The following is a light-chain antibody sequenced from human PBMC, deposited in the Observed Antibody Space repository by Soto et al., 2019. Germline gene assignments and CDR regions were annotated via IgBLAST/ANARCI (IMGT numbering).Light chain of an antibody. V-gene: IGLV3-21*04. J-gene: IGLJ2*01. Sequence: SYELTQPPSVSGAPGKTARITCGGNNIGSKSVHWYQQKPGQAPVLVIYYDSDRPSGIPERFSGSNSGNTATLTISRVEAGDEDDYYCQVWDSSSDRDVVFGGGTKLTVL. CDR2: YDS. CDR1: NIGSKS. CDR3: QVWDSSSDRDVV.